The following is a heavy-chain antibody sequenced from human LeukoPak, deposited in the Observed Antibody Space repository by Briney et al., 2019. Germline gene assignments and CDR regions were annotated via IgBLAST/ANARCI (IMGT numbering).Heavy chain of an antibody. V-gene: IGHV3-23*01. Sequence: GGSLRLSCAASGFTFSSYAMSWVRQAPGKGLEWVSGTSSSGGSTYYTDSVKGRFTISRDNSKNTLYLQMNSLRAEDTAVYYCAKGSRGNYDYWGQGTLVTVSS. J-gene: IGHJ4*02. CDR3: AKGSRGNYDY. CDR1: GFTFSSYA. D-gene: IGHD1-26*01. CDR2: TSSSGGST.